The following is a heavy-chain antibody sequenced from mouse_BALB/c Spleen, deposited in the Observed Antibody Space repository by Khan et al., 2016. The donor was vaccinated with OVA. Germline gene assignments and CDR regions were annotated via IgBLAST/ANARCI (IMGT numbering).Heavy chain of an antibody. J-gene: IGHJ3*01. CDR3: TSPGYVAWFTY. CDR1: GYSFTSYY. CDR2: IDPFSGGT. V-gene: IGHV1S135*01. Sequence: EVQLQQSGPELMKPGASVKISCKASGYSFTSYYIHWIMQSHGKSLEWIGYIDPFSGGTTYNQKFKGKATLTVDKSSSTAYIHLSNLPSEDSAVYCSTSPGYVAWFTYWGQGTLVTVSA. D-gene: IGHD2-2*01.